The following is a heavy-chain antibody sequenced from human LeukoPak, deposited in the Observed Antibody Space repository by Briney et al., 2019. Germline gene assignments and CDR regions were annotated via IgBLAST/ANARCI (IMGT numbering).Heavy chain of an antibody. CDR2: ISYDGSNK. D-gene: IGHD6-13*01. V-gene: IGHV3-30*18. CDR3: AKEEVLYSSSWRWFDP. Sequence: PGRSLRLSCAASGFTFSSYGMHWVRQAPGKGLEWVAVISYDGSNKYYADSVKGRFTISRDNSKNTLYLQMNSLRAEDTAVYYCAKEEVLYSSSWRWFDPWGQGTLVTVSS. CDR1: GFTFSSYG. J-gene: IGHJ5*02.